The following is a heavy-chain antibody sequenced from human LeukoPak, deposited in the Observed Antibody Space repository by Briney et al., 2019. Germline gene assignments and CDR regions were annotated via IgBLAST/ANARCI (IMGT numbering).Heavy chain of an antibody. CDR2: VYYGGYT. CDR1: GGSISSRSYY. D-gene: IGHD3-3*01. V-gene: IGHV4-39*01. CDR3: ARHRGALFGPKDV. Sequence: PSETLSLTCTVSGGSISSRSYYWGWIRQPPGKGLEWIGSVYYGGYTYYNPSLKSRVTMSVDTSKNQFSLKLSSVTAADTALYYCARHRGALFGPKDVWGQGTTVTVSS. J-gene: IGHJ6*02.